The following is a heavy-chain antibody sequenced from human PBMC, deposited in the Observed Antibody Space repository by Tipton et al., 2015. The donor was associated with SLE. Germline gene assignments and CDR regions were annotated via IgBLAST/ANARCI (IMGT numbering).Heavy chain of an antibody. D-gene: IGHD3-3*01. Sequence: TLSLICTVSGGSITSNNYYWSWIRQPAGKGLEWIGRIHTTGSTNYNPSLKSRVTISADTSKNLLSLKLGSVTAADTAVYYCARSDFSSKANDYWGQGTLVTVSS. CDR1: GGSITSNNYY. CDR3: ARSDFSSKANDY. J-gene: IGHJ4*02. CDR2: IHTTGST. V-gene: IGHV4-61*02.